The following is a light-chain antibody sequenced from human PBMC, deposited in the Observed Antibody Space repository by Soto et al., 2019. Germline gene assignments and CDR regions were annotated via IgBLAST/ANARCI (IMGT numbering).Light chain of an antibody. Sequence: DIPMSQSPSTLSASVGDRVTMPCRASQSIRTWLAWYQQKPGKAPRLLMYQASSLKSGVPSRFSGSGSGTEFTLTVSSLQPEDFATYYCQQLKSYPLTFGGGTKVDIK. J-gene: IGKJ4*01. CDR2: QAS. V-gene: IGKV1-5*03. CDR1: QSIRTW. CDR3: QQLKSYPLT.